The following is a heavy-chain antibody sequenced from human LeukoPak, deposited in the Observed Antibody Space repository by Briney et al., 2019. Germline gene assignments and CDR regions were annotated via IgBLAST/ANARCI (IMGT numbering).Heavy chain of an antibody. J-gene: IGHJ4*02. CDR2: INHSGST. CDR1: GGSFSGYY. CDR3: ARVVRDSSGWYHFDY. D-gene: IGHD6-19*01. V-gene: IGHV4-34*01. Sequence: PSETLSLTCAVYGGSFSGYYWSWIRQPPGKGLEWIGEINHSGSTNYNPSLKSRVTISVDTSKNQFSLNLNSVTAADTAVYYCARVVRDSSGWYHFDYWGQGTLVTVSS.